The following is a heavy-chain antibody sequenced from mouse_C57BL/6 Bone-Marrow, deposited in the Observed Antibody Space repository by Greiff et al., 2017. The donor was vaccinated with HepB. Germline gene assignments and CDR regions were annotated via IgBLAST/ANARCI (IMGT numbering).Heavy chain of an antibody. Sequence: EVKLVESGGGLVKPGGSLKLSCAASGFTFSSYAMSWVRQTPEKRLEWVATISDGGSYTYYPDNVKGRFTISRDNAKNNLYLQMSHLKSEDTAMYYCATEVGAYWGQGTLVTVSA. J-gene: IGHJ3*01. CDR3: ATEVGAY. CDR1: GFTFSSYA. D-gene: IGHD1-1*02. CDR2: ISDGGSYT. V-gene: IGHV5-4*01.